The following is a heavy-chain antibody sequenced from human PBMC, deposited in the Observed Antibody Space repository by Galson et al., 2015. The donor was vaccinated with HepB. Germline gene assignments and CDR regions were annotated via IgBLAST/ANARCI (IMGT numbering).Heavy chain of an antibody. D-gene: IGHD3-22*01. V-gene: IGHV3-74*01. CDR3: ARGSYDSSGYNDY. CDR1: GFTFSSYW. J-gene: IGHJ4*02. CDR2: INSDGSST. Sequence: SLRLSCAASGFTFSSYWMHWVRQAPGKGLVRVSRINSDGSSTSYADSVKGRFTISRDNAKNTLYLQMNSLRAEDTAVYYCARGSYDSSGYNDYWGQGTLVTVSS.